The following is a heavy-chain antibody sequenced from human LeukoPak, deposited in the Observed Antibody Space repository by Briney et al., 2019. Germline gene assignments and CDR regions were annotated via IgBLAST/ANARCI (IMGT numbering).Heavy chain of an antibody. CDR2: IDYSGNT. D-gene: IGHD1-1*01. CDR3: ARREGGTANFDY. CDR1: GGSISSTSYY. Sequence: SETLSLTCTVSGGSISSTSYYWAWIRQSPGKGLECIGSIDYSGNTNYHPSLKSRVTISVDTSKNQFSLKLSSVTAADTAVYYCARREGGTANFDYWGQGTLVTVSS. V-gene: IGHV4-39*01. J-gene: IGHJ4*02.